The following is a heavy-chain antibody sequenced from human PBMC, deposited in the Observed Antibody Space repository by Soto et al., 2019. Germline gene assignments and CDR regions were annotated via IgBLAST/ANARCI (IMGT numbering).Heavy chain of an antibody. CDR2: ISESGFT. CDR3: GRLGLRIDKYFQV. CDR1: GASISGSNW. Sequence: PSETLSLTCAVSGASISGSNWWSWVRQPPGKGLEWIGEISESGFTNYNPSLKSRVTISVDKSKNQFSLKLRSVTAADTAVYYCGRLGLRIDKYFQVWGQGTPVTVSS. J-gene: IGHJ1*01. V-gene: IGHV4-4*02. D-gene: IGHD3-22*01.